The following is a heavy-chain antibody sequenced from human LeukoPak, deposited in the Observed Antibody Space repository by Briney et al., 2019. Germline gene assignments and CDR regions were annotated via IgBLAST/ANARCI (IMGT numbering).Heavy chain of an antibody. CDR1: GFTFNNYA. CDR3: AKGGSGWSFFYFDY. J-gene: IGHJ4*02. Sequence: GGSLRFSCAASGFTFNNYAMSWVRQAPWKGLEWLSGISGSGGGTNYADSVKGRFTVSRDNSKNTLYLQMNSRRAEDTAVYYCAKGGSGWSFFYFDYWGQGTLVTVSS. CDR2: ISGSGGGT. V-gene: IGHV3-23*01. D-gene: IGHD6-19*01.